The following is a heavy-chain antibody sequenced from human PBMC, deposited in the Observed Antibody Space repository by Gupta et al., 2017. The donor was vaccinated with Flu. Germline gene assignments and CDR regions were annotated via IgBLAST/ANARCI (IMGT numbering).Heavy chain of an antibody. CDR1: GGSISTYY. CDR3: ARHPAWAAQGSFDY. V-gene: IGHV4-59*08. J-gene: IGHJ4*02. Sequence: QVQLQESGPRLVKPSETLSLTCTVSGGSISTYYWSWIRQPPGRGLEWVGYIYHSGTTNYNPSLKSRITISVDTSKNQFSLKLNSVTAADTAVYYCARHPAWAAQGSFDYWGQGTLVAVSS. CDR2: IYHSGTT. D-gene: IGHD7-27*01.